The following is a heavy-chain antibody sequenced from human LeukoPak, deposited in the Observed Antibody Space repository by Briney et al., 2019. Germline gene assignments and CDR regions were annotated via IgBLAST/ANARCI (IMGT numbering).Heavy chain of an antibody. J-gene: IGHJ4*02. CDR1: GFTFDDYA. D-gene: IGHD6-19*01. V-gene: IGHV3-23*01. Sequence: PGGSLRLSCAASGFTFDDYAMHWVRQAPGKGLEWVSAISGSGGSTYYADSVKGRFTISRDNSKNTLYLQMNSLRAEDTAVYYCAKEIPGIAVAGNFDYWGQGTLVTVSS. CDR3: AKEIPGIAVAGNFDY. CDR2: ISGSGGST.